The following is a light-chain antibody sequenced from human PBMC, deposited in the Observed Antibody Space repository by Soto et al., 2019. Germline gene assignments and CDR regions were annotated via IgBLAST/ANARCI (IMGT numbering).Light chain of an antibody. Sequence: SYELTQPPSVSVSPGQTASITCSGDKLGDKYACWYQQRPGQSPVLVIYQDRKRPSGIPERFSGSNSGNTATLIISGTQAMDEADYYCQAWDSSTVVFGGGTKLTVL. CDR2: QDR. V-gene: IGLV3-1*01. J-gene: IGLJ2*01. CDR1: KLGDKY. CDR3: QAWDSSTVV.